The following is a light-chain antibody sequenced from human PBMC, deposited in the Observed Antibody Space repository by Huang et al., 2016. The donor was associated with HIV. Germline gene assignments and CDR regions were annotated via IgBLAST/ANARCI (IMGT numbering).Light chain of an antibody. CDR2: SAS. V-gene: IGKV3-15*01. Sequence: EVVMTQSPAILSVSPGERATLSCRASQSVTSNLAWYQQKPGQAPRLLIYSASTRATGIPARCSGSWSGTEFTLTISSLQSEDVAVYYCQHYNNWPWWTFGQGTKVEIK. CDR1: QSVTSN. CDR3: QHYNNWPWWT. J-gene: IGKJ1*01.